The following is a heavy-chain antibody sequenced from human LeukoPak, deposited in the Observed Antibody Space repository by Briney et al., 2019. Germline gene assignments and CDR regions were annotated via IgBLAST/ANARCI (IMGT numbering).Heavy chain of an antibody. D-gene: IGHD4-23*01. CDR3: ARAATTVVSRRYYYYYYMDV. CDR1: GGSISSYY. J-gene: IGHJ6*03. CDR2: IYTSGST. Sequence: SETLSLTCTVSGGSISSYYWSWIRQPAGKGLEWIGRIYTSGSTNYNPSLKSRVTMSVDTSKNQFSLKLSSVTAADTAVYYCARAATTVVSRRYYYYYYMDVWGKGTTVTVSS. V-gene: IGHV4-4*07.